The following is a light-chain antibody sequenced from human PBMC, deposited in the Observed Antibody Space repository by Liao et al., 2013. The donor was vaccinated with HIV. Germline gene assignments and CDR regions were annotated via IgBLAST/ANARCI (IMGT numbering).Light chain of an antibody. CDR2: YNS. Sequence: SYVLTQPPSVSVAPGKTARITCGGNNIGSKSVHWYQQKPGRAPVLVIYYNSDRPSGIPERFSGSNSGNTATLTISRVEGGDEADYYCQVWDSSGDHPRVFGGGTKLTVL. V-gene: IGLV3-21*04. CDR1: NIGSKS. J-gene: IGLJ3*02. CDR3: QVWDSSGDHPRV.